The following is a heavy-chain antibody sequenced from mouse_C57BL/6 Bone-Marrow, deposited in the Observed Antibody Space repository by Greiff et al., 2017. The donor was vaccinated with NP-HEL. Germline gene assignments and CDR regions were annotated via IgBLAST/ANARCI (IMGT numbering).Heavy chain of an antibody. J-gene: IGHJ1*03. V-gene: IGHV1-4*01. CDR3: RAPRFWGGG. CDR1: GYTFTSYT. Sequence: VQLQQSGAELARPGASVKMSCKASGYTFTSYTMHWVKQRPGQGLEWIGYINPSSGYTKYNQKFKDKATLTADKSSSTAYMQLGSRTSREEEGWDCRAPRFWGGGGGTGTTVTV. CDR2: INPSSGYT. D-gene: IGHD4-1*01.